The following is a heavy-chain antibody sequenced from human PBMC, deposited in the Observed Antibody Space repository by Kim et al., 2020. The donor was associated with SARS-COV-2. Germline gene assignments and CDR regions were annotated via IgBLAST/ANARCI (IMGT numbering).Heavy chain of an antibody. J-gene: IGHJ5*02. D-gene: IGHD4-17*01. CDR1: GGSISSYY. Sequence: SETLSLTCTVSGGSISSYYWSWIRQPPGKGLEWIGYIYYSGSTNYNPSLKSRVTISVDTSKNQFSLKLSSVTAADTAVYYCARVNYDYGTQDNWFDPWGQGTLVTVSS. CDR2: IYYSGST. CDR3: ARVNYDYGTQDNWFDP. V-gene: IGHV4-59*01.